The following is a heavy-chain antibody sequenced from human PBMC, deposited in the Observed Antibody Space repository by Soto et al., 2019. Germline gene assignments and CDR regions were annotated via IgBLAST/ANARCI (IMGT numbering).Heavy chain of an antibody. J-gene: IGHJ4*02. CDR1: CASIYPYS. CDR3: ATIVRANDY. V-gene: IGHV4-4*07. CDR2: IYSRGSA. Sequence: SETLSLTCTVSCASIYPYSWTWIRQPAGQGLQWIGHIYSRGSANYSPSLKSRASMSIASSKNQISLKLTSVTAAGPAVYYCATIVRANDYWGQGTLVTVSS. D-gene: IGHD1-26*01.